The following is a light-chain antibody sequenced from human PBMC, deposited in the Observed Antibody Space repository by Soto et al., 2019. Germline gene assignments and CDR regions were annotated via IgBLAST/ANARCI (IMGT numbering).Light chain of an antibody. J-gene: IGKJ1*01. Sequence: DIQMTQSPSTLSASVGDRVTLTCRASQSISNWLAWYQQKPGKAPELLIYDASSLESGVPSRFSGSGSGTEFTLTISSLQPEDFATYYCLQHNSYPRTFGQGTKVDIK. CDR2: DAS. CDR3: LQHNSYPRT. V-gene: IGKV1-5*01. CDR1: QSISNW.